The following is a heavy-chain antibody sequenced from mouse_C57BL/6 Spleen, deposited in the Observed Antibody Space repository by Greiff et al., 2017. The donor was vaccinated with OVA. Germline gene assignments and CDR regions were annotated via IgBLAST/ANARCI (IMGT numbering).Heavy chain of an antibody. D-gene: IGHD2-5*01. CDR2: IHPNSGST. CDR3: ARGRYYSNYGDFDY. Sequence: QVQLQQPGAELVKPGASVKLSCKASGYTFTSYWMHWVKQRPGQGLEWIGMIHPNSGSTNYNEKFKSKATLTVDKSSSTAYMQLSSLTSEDSAVYYCARGRYYSNYGDFDYWGQGTTLTVSS. V-gene: IGHV1-64*01. CDR1: GYTFTSYW. J-gene: IGHJ2*01.